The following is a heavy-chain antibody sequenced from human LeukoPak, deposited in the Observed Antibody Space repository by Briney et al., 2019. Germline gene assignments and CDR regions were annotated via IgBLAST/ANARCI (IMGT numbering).Heavy chain of an antibody. V-gene: IGHV3-7*01. CDR3: ATYYYDSGLLMGYFQH. CDR1: GFTFSSYW. D-gene: IGHD3-22*01. CDR2: IKQDGSEK. J-gene: IGHJ1*01. Sequence: GGSLRLSCAASGFTFSSYWMSWVRQAPGKGLEWVANIKQDGSEKYYVDSVKGRFTISRDNAKNSLYLQMNSLRAEDTAVYYCATYYYDSGLLMGYFQHWGQGTLVTVSS.